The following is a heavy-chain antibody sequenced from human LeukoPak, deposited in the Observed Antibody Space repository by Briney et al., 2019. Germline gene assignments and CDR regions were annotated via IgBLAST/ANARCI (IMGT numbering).Heavy chain of an antibody. J-gene: IGHJ4*02. CDR3: LREQFGSFFAY. D-gene: IGHD3-10*01. CDR2: IGGSSDFI. CDR1: GFSFRNYN. V-gene: IGHV3-21*04. Sequence: PGGSLRLSCAASGFSFRNYNMNWVRQAPGKGLEWVSSIGGSSDFIYYGDSVKGRFTISRDNAKNSVYLQMNRLRGEDTAGYYCLREQFGSFFAYWGQGTLVIVSS.